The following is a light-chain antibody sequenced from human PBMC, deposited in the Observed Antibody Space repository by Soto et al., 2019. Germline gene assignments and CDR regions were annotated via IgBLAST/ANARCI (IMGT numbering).Light chain of an antibody. J-gene: IGLJ2*01. V-gene: IGLV3-1*01. Sequence: SYELTQPPSVSVSPGQTASITCSGNKLGDKYAGWYQQKPGQSPILVIYEDTKRPSGIPERFSGSNSGDTSTLTISGTQAMDEAGYFCHAWDINTDVVFCGGTKLTVL. CDR3: HAWDINTDVV. CDR2: EDT. CDR1: KLGDKY.